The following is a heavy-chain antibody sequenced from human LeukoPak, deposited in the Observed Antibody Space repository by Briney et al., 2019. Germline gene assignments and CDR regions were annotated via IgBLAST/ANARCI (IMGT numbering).Heavy chain of an antibody. CDR3: ARALGYSSALSFDP. V-gene: IGHV1-8*01. Sequence: GASVEVSCKASGYTFTSYDINWVRQATGQGLEWMGWMNPNSGNTGYAQKFQGRVTMTRNTSISTAYMELSSLRSEDTGVYYCARALGYSSALSFDPWGQGTLVTVSS. J-gene: IGHJ5*02. CDR2: MNPNSGNT. D-gene: IGHD6-19*01. CDR1: GYTFTSYD.